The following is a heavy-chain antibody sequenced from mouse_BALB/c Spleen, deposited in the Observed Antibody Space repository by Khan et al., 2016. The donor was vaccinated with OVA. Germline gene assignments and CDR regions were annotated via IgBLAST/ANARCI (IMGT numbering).Heavy chain of an antibody. CDR3: AREASSWDFSFPY. V-gene: IGHV1S136*01. CDR1: GYTFTNYV. CDR2: INPDNAGT. D-gene: IGHD4-1*01. Sequence: VQLKQSGPELVEPGASVKMSCKASGYTFTNYVIHWVKQKPGQGLEWIGYINPDNAGTRYNEKFKGKATLTSDISSTSAYMELLSLTSEDSAVYYCAREASSWDFSFPYLGQGTLVTVSA. J-gene: IGHJ3*01.